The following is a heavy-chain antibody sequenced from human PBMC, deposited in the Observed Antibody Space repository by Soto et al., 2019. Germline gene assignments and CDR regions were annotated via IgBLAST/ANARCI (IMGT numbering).Heavy chain of an antibody. CDR2: ISYDGNNK. J-gene: IGHJ3*02. V-gene: IGHV3-30-3*01. CDR3: ARVSGGVDALDM. CDR1: GFTFSSYA. Sequence: QVQLVESGGGVVQPGRALRLSCAASGFTFSSYAMHWVRQAPGKGLEWVAVISYDGNNKYYADSVKGRFTISRDNSKNTLYLQVTSLRAEDTAVYYCARVSGGVDALDMWGQGTMVTVSS. D-gene: IGHD2-15*01.